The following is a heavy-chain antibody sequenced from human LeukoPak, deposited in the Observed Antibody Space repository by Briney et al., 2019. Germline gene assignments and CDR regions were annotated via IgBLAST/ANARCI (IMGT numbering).Heavy chain of an antibody. J-gene: IGHJ6*02. V-gene: IGHV3-7*01. Sequence: GGSLRLSCAVSGFTLSSYWMSWVRQAPGKGLEWVANIKQDGSEKYYVDSVKGRFTISRDNAKNSLYLQMNSLRAEDTAVYYCARDLLGSMATENYYYFGMDVWGQGTTVTVSS. CDR3: ARDLLGSMATENYYYFGMDV. D-gene: IGHD5-12*01. CDR1: GFTLSSYW. CDR2: IKQDGSEK.